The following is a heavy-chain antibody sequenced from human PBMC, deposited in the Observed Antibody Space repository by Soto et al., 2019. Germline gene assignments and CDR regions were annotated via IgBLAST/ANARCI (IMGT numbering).Heavy chain of an antibody. CDR2: IYYNGNT. CDR1: GFTVSNNH. CDR3: ATGGDTAKDGY. D-gene: IGHD5-18*01. Sequence: VQLVESGGGLIQPGGSLRLSCAASGFTVSNNHMTWVRQAPGRGPEWVSTIYYNGNTFYADSVKGRFTISRDNSKNMVYRQMNSLRAEDTALYYCATGGDTAKDGYWGQGTLVTVSS. J-gene: IGHJ4*02. V-gene: IGHV3-53*01.